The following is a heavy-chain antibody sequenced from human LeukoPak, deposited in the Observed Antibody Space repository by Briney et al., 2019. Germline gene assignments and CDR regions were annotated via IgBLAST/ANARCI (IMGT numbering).Heavy chain of an antibody. CDR2: ISSGSSYI. D-gene: IGHD3-10*01. V-gene: IGHV3-21*01. J-gene: IGHJ4*02. CDR1: GFTFSSYI. Sequence: GGSLRLSCAASGFTFSSYIMNWVRQAPGKGLEWVSSISSGSSYIYYADSVKGRFTISRDNAKNSLYLQMNSLRAEDTAVYYCARDSGGSTFDYWGQGTLVTVSS. CDR3: ARDSGGSTFDY.